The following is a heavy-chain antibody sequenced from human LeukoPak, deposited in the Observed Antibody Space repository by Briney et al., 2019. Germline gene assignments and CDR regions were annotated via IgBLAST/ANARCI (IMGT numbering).Heavy chain of an antibody. D-gene: IGHD1-26*01. CDR2: IYPGDSDT. CDR1: GYTFTNQW. CDR3: ARPSGSYNRFDY. Sequence: GESLKISCKGFGYTFTNQWTGWVRQMPGKGLEWMGIIYPGDSDTRYSPSFQGQVTISADKSISTAYLQWSSLKASDTAMYYCARPSGSYNRFDYWGQGTLVTVSS. V-gene: IGHV5-51*01. J-gene: IGHJ4*02.